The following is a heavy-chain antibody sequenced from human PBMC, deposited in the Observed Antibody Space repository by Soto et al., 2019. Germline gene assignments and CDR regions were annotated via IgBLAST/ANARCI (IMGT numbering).Heavy chain of an antibody. J-gene: IGHJ6*03. CDR3: AKGGNTNNNYYYYMVV. CDR2: ISNTGAKT. V-gene: IGHV3-23*01. D-gene: IGHD2-15*01. CDR1: GFTFSDYA. Sequence: EVQLLESGGGLVQPGGSLRLSCAASGFTFSDYALSWVRQAPGEGPEWVSTISNTGAKTYYADSVKGRITVSRDNFKNTLSLQMNSLSAADTAVYYCAKGGNTNNNYYYYMVVWGKGTAVTVSS.